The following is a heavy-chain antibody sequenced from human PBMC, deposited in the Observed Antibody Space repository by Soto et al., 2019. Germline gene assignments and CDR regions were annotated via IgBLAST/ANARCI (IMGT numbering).Heavy chain of an antibody. CDR1: GFTFDDYG. CDR3: ARGLGYCSGGSCPSWYFDL. V-gene: IGHV3-20*01. J-gene: IGHJ2*01. D-gene: IGHD2-15*01. Sequence: EVQLVESGGGVVRPGGSLRLSCAASGFTFDDYGMSWVRQAPGKGLEWVSGINWNGGSTGYADSVKGRFTISRDNAKNSLYLQMNSLRAEDTALYHCARGLGYCSGGSCPSWYFDLWGRGTLGTVSS. CDR2: INWNGGST.